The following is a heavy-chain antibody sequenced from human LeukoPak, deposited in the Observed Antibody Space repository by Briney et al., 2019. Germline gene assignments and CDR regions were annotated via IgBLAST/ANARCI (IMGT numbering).Heavy chain of an antibody. CDR3: AKDRGYNSGRGPIDY. J-gene: IGHJ4*02. CDR2: ISYDGSNK. CDR1: GFTFSNYG. Sequence: PGGSLRLSCAASGFTFSNYGMHWVRQAPGKGLEWVTVISYDGSNKYYADSVKGRSTISRDNSNNTLYLQMSSLRADDTAVYYCAKDRGYNSGRGPIDYWGQGTLVTVSS. V-gene: IGHV3-30*18. D-gene: IGHD6-19*01.